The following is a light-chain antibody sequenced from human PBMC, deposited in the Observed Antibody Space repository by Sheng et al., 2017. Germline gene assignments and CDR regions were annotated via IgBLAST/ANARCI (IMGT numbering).Light chain of an antibody. CDR2: AAS. Sequence: DIQMTQSPSTLSASVGDRVTITCRASQGISSWLAWYQQKPGKAPKLLIFAASYLHSGVPSRFSGSGSGTDFTLTITSLQPEDFATYFCQQANSFPRTFGQGTKVEIK. CDR1: QGISSW. J-gene: IGKJ1*01. CDR3: QQANSFPRT. V-gene: IGKV1-12*01.